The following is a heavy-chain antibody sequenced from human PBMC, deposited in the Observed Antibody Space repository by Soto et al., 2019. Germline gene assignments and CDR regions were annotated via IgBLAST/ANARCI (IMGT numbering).Heavy chain of an antibody. CDR3: ARLGYDYVWGSYRLPFDP. D-gene: IGHD3-16*02. V-gene: IGHV3-21*01. J-gene: IGHJ5*02. Sequence: PGGSLRLSCAASEFTFSSYSMNWVRQAPGKGLEWVSSISSSSSYTYYADSVKGRFTISRDNAKNSLYLQMNSLRAEDTAVYYCARLGYDYVWGSYRLPFDPWGQGTLVTVSS. CDR2: ISSSSSYT. CDR1: EFTFSSYS.